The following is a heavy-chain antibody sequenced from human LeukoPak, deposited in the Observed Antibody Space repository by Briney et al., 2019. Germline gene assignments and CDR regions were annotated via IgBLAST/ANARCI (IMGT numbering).Heavy chain of an antibody. CDR1: GFTFSSYG. CDR2: ISYDGSNK. V-gene: IGHV3-30*18. D-gene: IGHD3-10*01. Sequence: PGGSLRLSCAASGFTFSSYGMHWVRQAPGKGLEWVAVISYDGSNKYYADSVKGRFTISRDNSKNTLYLQMNSLRAEDTAVYYCAKDPMWWFGVYYYGMDVWGKGTTVTVPS. CDR3: AKDPMWWFGVYYYGMDV. J-gene: IGHJ6*04.